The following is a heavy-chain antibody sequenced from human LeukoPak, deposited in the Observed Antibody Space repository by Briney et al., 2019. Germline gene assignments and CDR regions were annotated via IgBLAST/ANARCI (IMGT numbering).Heavy chain of an antibody. J-gene: IGHJ4*02. V-gene: IGHV4-61*01. CDR1: GGSVSSGSYY. Sequence: SETLSLTCTVSGGSVSSGSYYWSWIRQPPGKGLEWIGYIYYSGSTNYNPSLKSRVTISVDTSKNQFSLKLSSVTAADTAVYYCARGVNDFDYWGQRTLVTVSS. CDR2: IYYSGST. CDR3: ARGVNDFDY. D-gene: IGHD3-10*01.